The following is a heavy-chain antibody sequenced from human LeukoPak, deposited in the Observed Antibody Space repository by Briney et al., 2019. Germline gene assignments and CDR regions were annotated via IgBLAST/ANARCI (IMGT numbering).Heavy chain of an antibody. CDR3: ARGGPLGDTNRFDF. CDR2: IGTAGDT. Sequence: GGSLRLSCAASGFTFSSYDMHWVRQATGKGLEWVSAIGTAGDTYYPGSVKGRFTISRENAKNSLYLQMNSLRAGDTAVYYCARGGPLGDTNRFDFWGQGILVTVSS. D-gene: IGHD1-14*01. V-gene: IGHV3-13*01. CDR1: GFTFSSYD. J-gene: IGHJ4*02.